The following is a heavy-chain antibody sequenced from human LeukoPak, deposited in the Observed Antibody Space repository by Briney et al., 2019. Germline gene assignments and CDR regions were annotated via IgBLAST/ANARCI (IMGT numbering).Heavy chain of an antibody. Sequence: GGSLRLSCAGSGFTFSSYAMSWVRQAPGKGLEWVANIKQDGSEKYYVDSVKGRFTISRDNAKNSLYLQMNSLRAEDTAVYYCARDGHQLWSYYYYYGMDVWGQGTTVTVSS. D-gene: IGHD5-18*01. CDR1: GFTFSSYA. V-gene: IGHV3-7*03. J-gene: IGHJ6*02. CDR2: IKQDGSEK. CDR3: ARDGHQLWSYYYYYGMDV.